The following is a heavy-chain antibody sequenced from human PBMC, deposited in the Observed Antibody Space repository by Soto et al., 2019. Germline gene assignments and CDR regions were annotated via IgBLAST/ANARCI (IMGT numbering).Heavy chain of an antibody. V-gene: IGHV3-23*01. D-gene: IGHD3-16*01. CDR2: ISGSGGST. J-gene: IGHJ4*02. Sequence: GGSLRLSCAASGFTFSSYAMSWVRQAPGKGLEWVSAISGSGGSTYYADSVKGRFTISRDNSKNTLYLQMNSLRAEDTAVYYCAKDGSSRMVLFGPRLKPNFDYWGQGTLVTISS. CDR1: GFTFSSYA. CDR3: AKDGSSRMVLFGPRLKPNFDY.